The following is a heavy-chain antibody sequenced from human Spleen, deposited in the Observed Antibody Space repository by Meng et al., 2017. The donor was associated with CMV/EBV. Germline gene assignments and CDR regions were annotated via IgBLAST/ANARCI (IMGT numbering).Heavy chain of an antibody. Sequence: SVKVSCKASGGTFSSYAISWVRQAPGQGLEWMGGIIPILGIANYAQKFQGRVTITADKSTSTAYMELSSLRSEDTAVYYCARDLRYYDSSGYSGEGYWGQGTLVTVSS. CDR3: ARDLRYYDSSGYSGEGY. CDR1: GGTFSSYA. D-gene: IGHD3-22*01. V-gene: IGHV1-69*10. J-gene: IGHJ4*02. CDR2: IIPILGIA.